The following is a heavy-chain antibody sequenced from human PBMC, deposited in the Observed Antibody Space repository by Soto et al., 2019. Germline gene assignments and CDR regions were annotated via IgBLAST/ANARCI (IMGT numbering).Heavy chain of an antibody. CDR2: ISSNGINT. D-gene: IGHD2-2*01. J-gene: IGHJ6*02. V-gene: IGHV3-64*04. CDR3: AREVFCSSSSCQVRYGMDV. CDR1: GFTFSSFA. Sequence: GGSLRLSCSASGFTFSSFAMHWVRQAPGKGLEYVSGISSNGINTYFADSVKGRFTISRDNSKNTLYLQMNSLRVEDTAVYYCAREVFCSSSSCQVRYGMDVWGQGTTVTVSS.